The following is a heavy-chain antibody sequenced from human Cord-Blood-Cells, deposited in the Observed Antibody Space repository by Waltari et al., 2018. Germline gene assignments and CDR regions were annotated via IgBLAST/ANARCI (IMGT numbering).Heavy chain of an antibody. Sequence: EVQLVESGGGLVQPGGSLRLSCAASGFTFRSSWLPWVRQAPGKGPVWVSRLNSDGSSTSYADSVKGRFTISRDNAKNTLYLQMNSLRAEDTAVYYCARAAGGGIDYWGQGTLVTVSS. CDR2: LNSDGSST. CDR3: ARAAGGGIDY. J-gene: IGHJ4*02. CDR1: GFTFRSSW. V-gene: IGHV3-74*01. D-gene: IGHD3-16*01.